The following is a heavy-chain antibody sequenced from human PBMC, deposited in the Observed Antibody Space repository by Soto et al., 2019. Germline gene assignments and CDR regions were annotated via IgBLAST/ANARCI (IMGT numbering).Heavy chain of an antibody. V-gene: IGHV4-59*01. D-gene: IGHD2-2*02. CDR3: ARGTIPGDY. CDR1: GGSISSYY. Sequence: PSETLSLTCTVSGGSISSYYWSWIRQPPGKGLEWIGYIYYSVSTNYNPSLKSRVTISVDTSKNQFSLKLGSVTAADTAVYYCARGTIPGDYWGQGTLVTVSS. J-gene: IGHJ4*02. CDR2: IYYSVST.